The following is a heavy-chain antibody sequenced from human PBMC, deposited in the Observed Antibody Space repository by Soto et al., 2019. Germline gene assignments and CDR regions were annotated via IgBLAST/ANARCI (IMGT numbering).Heavy chain of an antibody. D-gene: IGHD3-22*01. Sequence: GESLKISCKGSGHIFSNYWIGWVRQMPGKGLEWMGIIYPGDSDTRYSPSFQGQVTITVDKSINTAYLQWSRLKASDTAMYYCARQRLWGTSGYYYFENWGQGTLVTVSS. V-gene: IGHV5-51*01. CDR3: ARQRLWGTSGYYYFEN. J-gene: IGHJ4*02. CDR2: IYPGDSDT. CDR1: GHIFSNYW.